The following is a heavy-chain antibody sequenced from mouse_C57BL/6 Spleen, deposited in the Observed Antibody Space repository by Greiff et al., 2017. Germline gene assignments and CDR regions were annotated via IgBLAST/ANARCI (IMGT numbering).Heavy chain of an antibody. CDR1: GYTFTSYW. J-gene: IGHJ4*01. Sequence: QVQLQQPGAELVKPGASVKLSCKASGYTFTSYWMHWVKQRPGQGLEWIGMIPPNSGSTNYNEKFKSKATLTVDKSSSTAYMQLSSLTSEDSAVYYCAKNYYGSSYPYCYAMDYWGQGTSVTVSS. V-gene: IGHV1-64*01. CDR3: AKNYYGSSYPYCYAMDY. D-gene: IGHD1-1*01. CDR2: IPPNSGST.